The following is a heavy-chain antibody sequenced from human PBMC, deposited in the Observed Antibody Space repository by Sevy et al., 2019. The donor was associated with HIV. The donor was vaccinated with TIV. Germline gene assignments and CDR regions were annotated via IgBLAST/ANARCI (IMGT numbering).Heavy chain of an antibody. CDR1: GFTFDDYA. CDR3: AKPYRIAVAGDYYYSGMDV. CDR2: ISWDGGST. V-gene: IGHV3-43D*03. J-gene: IGHJ6*02. D-gene: IGHD6-13*01. Sequence: GGSLRLSCAVPGFTFDDYAMHWVRQAPGKGLEWVSLISWDGGSTYYADSVKGRFTISRDNSKNSLYLQMNSLRAEDTALYYCAKPYRIAVAGDYYYSGMDVWGQGTTVTVSS.